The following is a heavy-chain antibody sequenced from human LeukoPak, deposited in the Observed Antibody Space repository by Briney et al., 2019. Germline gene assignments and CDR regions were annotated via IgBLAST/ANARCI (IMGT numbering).Heavy chain of an antibody. J-gene: IGHJ3*02. CDR2: ISGNGGST. Sequence: GGSLRLSCAASGFTFNSYAMSWVRQPPGKGLEWVSSISGNGGSTYYTDSVKGRFTISRDNSKNTLYLQMNNLRAEDTAVYYCAKDTTTVVSPDFDIWGQGTMVTVSS. V-gene: IGHV3-23*01. CDR1: GFTFNSYA. CDR3: AKDTTTVVSPDFDI. D-gene: IGHD4-23*01.